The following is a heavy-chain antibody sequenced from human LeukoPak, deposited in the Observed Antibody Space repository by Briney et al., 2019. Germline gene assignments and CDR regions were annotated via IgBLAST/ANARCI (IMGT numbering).Heavy chain of an antibody. Sequence: PGGSLRLSCAASGFTFSSYAMSWVRQAPGKGLEWVSAISGSGGSTYYADSVKGRFTISRDNSKNTLYLQMNSLRAEDTAVYYCARHAPNIVVVPAATPPPAFDYWGQGTLVTVSS. CDR3: ARHAPNIVVVPAATPPPAFDY. D-gene: IGHD2-2*01. CDR2: ISGSGGST. V-gene: IGHV3-23*01. J-gene: IGHJ4*02. CDR1: GFTFSSYA.